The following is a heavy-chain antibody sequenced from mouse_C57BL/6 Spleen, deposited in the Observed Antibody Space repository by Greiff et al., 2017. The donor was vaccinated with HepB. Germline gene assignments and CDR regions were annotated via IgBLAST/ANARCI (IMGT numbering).Heavy chain of an antibody. CDR3: TMGRYYAMDY. CDR2: IDPENGDT. V-gene: IGHV14-4*01. D-gene: IGHD4-1*01. J-gene: IGHJ4*01. Sequence: LVESGAELVRPGASVKLSCTASGFNIKDDYMHWVKQRPEQGLEWIGWIDPENGDTEYASKFQGKATITADTSSNTAYLQLSSLTSEDTAVYYCTMGRYYAMDYWGQGTSVTVSS. CDR1: GFNIKDDY.